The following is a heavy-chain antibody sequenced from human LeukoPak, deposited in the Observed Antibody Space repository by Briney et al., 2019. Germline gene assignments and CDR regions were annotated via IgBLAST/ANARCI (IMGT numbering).Heavy chain of an antibody. CDR3: ARGRDTHYYGSGSYYRY. V-gene: IGHV1-46*01. CDR2: INPSGGST. CDR1: GYTFTSYY. D-gene: IGHD3-10*01. J-gene: IGHJ4*02. Sequence: GASVKVSCKASGYTFTSYYMHWVRQAPGQGLEWMGIINPSGGSTSYAQKFQGRVTMTRDTSTSTVYMELSSLRSEDTAVYYCARGRDTHYYGSGSYYRYWGQGTLVTVSS.